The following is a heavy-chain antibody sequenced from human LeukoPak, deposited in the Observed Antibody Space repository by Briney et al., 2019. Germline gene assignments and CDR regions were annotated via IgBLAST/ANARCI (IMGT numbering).Heavy chain of an antibody. J-gene: IGHJ3*02. CDR3: ARDWGYKIAAAGRDAFDI. CDR1: GFTLSSYW. D-gene: IGHD6-13*01. Sequence: GGSLRLSCAAPGFTLSSYWMDWVRQAPGKGLEWVANMNQDGSAKNYVDSVEGRFTISRDNAKNLLYLQMNSLRAEDTAVYYCARDWGYKIAAAGRDAFDIWGQGTMVTVSS. V-gene: IGHV3-7*01. CDR2: MNQDGSAK.